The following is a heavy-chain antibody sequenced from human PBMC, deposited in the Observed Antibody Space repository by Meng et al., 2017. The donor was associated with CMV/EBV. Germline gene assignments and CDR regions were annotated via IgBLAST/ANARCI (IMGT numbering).Heavy chain of an antibody. CDR1: GYTFTGYY. D-gene: IGHD6-6*01. V-gene: IGHV1-2*04. J-gene: IGHJ4*02. Sequence: SGYTFTGYYMPWVRPAPGQGLGWMGWINPNSGGTNYAQKFQGWVTMTRDTSISTAYMELSRLRSDDTAVYYCARAQDSSSSGDFDYWGQGTLVTVSS. CDR2: INPNSGGT. CDR3: ARAQDSSSSGDFDY.